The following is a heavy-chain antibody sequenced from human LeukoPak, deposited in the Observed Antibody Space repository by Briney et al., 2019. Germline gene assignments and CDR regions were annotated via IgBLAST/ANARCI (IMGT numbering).Heavy chain of an antibody. J-gene: IGHJ6*03. Sequence: GGSLRLSCAASGFSFSSFWMSWVRQAPGKGLEWVANIKHDGSEKYFVDSVKGRFTISRDNAKNSLYLQMNSLRAEDTAVYYCARAYYDSSGYYWNYYYYMDVWGKGTTVTVSS. V-gene: IGHV3-7*01. CDR2: IKHDGSEK. CDR3: ARAYYDSSGYYWNYYYYMDV. CDR1: GFSFSSFW. D-gene: IGHD3-22*01.